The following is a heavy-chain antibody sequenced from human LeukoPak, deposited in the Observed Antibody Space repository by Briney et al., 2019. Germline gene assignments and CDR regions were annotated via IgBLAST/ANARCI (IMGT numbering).Heavy chain of an antibody. D-gene: IGHD6-19*01. CDR1: GFTFSSYA. J-gene: IGHJ4*02. CDR3: AKQRDYSSGWYYFDY. Sequence: QTGGSLRLSCAASGFTFSSYAMHWVRQAPGKGLEWVAVISYDGSNKYYADSVKGRFTISRDNSKNTLYLQMNSLRAEDTAVYYCAKQRDYSSGWYYFDYWGQGTLVTVSS. CDR2: ISYDGSNK. V-gene: IGHV3-30-3*02.